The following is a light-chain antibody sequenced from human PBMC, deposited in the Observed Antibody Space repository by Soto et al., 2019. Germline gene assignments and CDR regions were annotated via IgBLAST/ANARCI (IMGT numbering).Light chain of an antibody. Sequence: DIQMTQSPSSLSASMGDRVAITCRASQAISNSLAWYQQKPGKAPKLLIYAASSLQSGVPSRFSGSGSGTDFTLTISSLQPEDFATYYCQQSYSTPPCTFGQGTKVDIK. CDR2: AAS. CDR3: QQSYSTPPCT. J-gene: IGKJ1*01. V-gene: IGKV1-39*01. CDR1: QAISNS.